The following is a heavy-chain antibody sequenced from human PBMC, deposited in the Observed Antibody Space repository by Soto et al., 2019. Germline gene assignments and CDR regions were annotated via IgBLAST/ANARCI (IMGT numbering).Heavy chain of an antibody. CDR3: AKSLQVWSGYYCDY. CDR2: ISYDGSNK. CDR1: GFTFSSYG. D-gene: IGHD3-3*01. Sequence: GGSLRLSCAASGFTFSSYGMHWVRQAPGKGLEWVAVISYDGSNKYYADSVKGRFTISRDNSNNTLYLQMHSLRAEDTAVYYCAKSLQVWSGYYCDYWGQGTLVTVSS. J-gene: IGHJ4*02. V-gene: IGHV3-30*18.